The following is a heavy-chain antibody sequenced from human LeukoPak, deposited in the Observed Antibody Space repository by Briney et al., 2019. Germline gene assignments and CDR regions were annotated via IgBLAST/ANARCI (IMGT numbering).Heavy chain of an antibody. CDR1: GGSISSSSYY. V-gene: IGHV4-30-2*01. Sequence: SETLSLTCTVSGGSISSSSYYWGWIRQPPGKGLEWIGYIYHSGSTYYNPSLKSRVTISVDRSKNQFSLKLSSVTAADTAVYYCARLVAATGNFDYWGQGTLVTVSS. D-gene: IGHD6-13*01. CDR3: ARLVAATGNFDY. CDR2: IYHSGST. J-gene: IGHJ4*02.